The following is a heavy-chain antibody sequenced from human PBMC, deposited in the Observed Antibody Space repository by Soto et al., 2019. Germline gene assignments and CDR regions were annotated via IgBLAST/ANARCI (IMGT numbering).Heavy chain of an antibody. Sequence: EVQLLESGGGLVQPGGSLRLSCAASGFTFSSYAMSWVRQAPGKGLEWVSAISGSGGSTYYADSVKGRFTISRDNSKNRLCVQGKSLRAEDAAVYYWAKEGRVATPSAYWGQGTLVTLAA. CDR2: ISGSGGST. J-gene: IGHJ4*02. CDR1: GFTFSSYA. CDR3: AKEGRVATPSAY. V-gene: IGHV3-23*01. D-gene: IGHD5-12*01.